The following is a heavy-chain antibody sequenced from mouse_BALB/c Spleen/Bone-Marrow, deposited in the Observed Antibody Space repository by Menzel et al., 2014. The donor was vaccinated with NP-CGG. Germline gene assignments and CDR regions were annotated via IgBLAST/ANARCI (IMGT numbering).Heavy chain of an antibody. CDR2: INPDSRTI. CDR3: ARLGYYGGFAY. D-gene: IGHD2-3*01. Sequence: EVKLMESGGGLVQPGRSLKISCAASGFDFSGFWMGWVRLAPGKGLEWIGEINPDSRTINYSPFLKDRFIISRDNAKNXLYLYMSKVRSEDAALYYCARLGYYGGFAYWGQGTLVTVSA. V-gene: IGHV4-1*02. J-gene: IGHJ3*01. CDR1: GFDFSGFW.